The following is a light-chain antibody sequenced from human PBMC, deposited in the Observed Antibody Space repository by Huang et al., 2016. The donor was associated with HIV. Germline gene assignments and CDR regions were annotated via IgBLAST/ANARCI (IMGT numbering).Light chain of an antibody. CDR2: GSS. CDR3: HQYNNWLLS. V-gene: IGKV3-15*01. CDR1: RSVSTN. Sequence: EIVMTQSPATLSVSPGQRVTLSYRANRSVSTNLAWYQQRHGHAPRLLIYGSSTRAPGSPARCSGSGAGTDFSLTISSLQSEDFALYYCHQYNNWLLSFGGGTRV. J-gene: IGKJ4*01.